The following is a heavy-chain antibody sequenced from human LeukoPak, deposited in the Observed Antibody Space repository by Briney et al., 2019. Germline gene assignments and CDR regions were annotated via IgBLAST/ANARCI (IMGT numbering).Heavy chain of an antibody. J-gene: IGHJ4*02. V-gene: IGHV3-74*01. CDR2: INSDGSST. CDR1: GFTFSSYW. D-gene: IGHD3/OR15-3a*01. CDR3: ASPHKDWQIADLGY. Sequence: GGSLRLSCAASGFTFSSYWMHWVRQAPGKGLVWVSRINSDGSSTSYADSVKGRFTISRDNAKNTLYLQLNSLRAEDTAVYYCASPHKDWQIADLGYWGQGTLVTVSS.